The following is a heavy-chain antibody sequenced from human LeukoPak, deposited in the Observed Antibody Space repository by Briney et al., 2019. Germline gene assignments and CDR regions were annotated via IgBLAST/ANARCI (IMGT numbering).Heavy chain of an antibody. CDR2: ISGSGGST. CDR1: GFTFSSYA. D-gene: IGHD3-22*01. J-gene: IGHJ4*02. V-gene: IGHV3-23*01. CDR3: AKDEGSSGCKN. Sequence: GGSLRLSCAASGFTFSSYAMSWLRQAPGKGLEWVSAISGSGGSTYYADSVKGRFTISRDNSKNTLYLQMNSLRAEDTAVYYCAKDEGSSGCKNWGQGTLVTVSS.